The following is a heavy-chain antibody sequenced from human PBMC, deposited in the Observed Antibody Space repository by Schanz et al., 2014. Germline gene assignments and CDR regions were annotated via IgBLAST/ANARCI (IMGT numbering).Heavy chain of an antibody. CDR2: MNESHSTI. D-gene: IGHD3-22*01. J-gene: IGHJ4*02. V-gene: IGHV3-23*01. Sequence: EVQLLESGGGLVQPGGSLRLSCAASGFTFSSYAMSWVRQAPGKGLEWVSAMNESHSTIYYADSVKGRFTISRDNSKNTLYLQMNSLRAEDTAVYYCAKDRSWDYDSSGYFDYWGQGTLGTVSS. CDR3: AKDRSWDYDSSGYFDY. CDR1: GFTFSSYA.